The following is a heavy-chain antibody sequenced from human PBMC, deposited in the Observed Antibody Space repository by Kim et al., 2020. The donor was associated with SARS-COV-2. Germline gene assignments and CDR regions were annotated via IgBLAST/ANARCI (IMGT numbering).Heavy chain of an antibody. CDR2: GST. V-gene: IGHV4-61*07. J-gene: IGHJ4*02. CDR3: TRRPSNYFDS. Sequence: GSTSYNPSLKGRVTISVDLSENQFSLSLNYVTAADTAVYYCTRRPSNYFDSWSRGVLVTVST.